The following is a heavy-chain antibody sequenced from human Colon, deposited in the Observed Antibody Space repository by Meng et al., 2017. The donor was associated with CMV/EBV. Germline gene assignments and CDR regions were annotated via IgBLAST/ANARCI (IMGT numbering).Heavy chain of an antibody. CDR2: INTNTGNP. V-gene: IGHV7-4-1*02. D-gene: IGHD7-27*01. CDR1: GNSCTTYT. Sequence: KVSCKASGNSCTTYTINWVRQAPGQGLEWMGWINTNTGNPTYAQGLTGRFAFSSDAAITTAYLHISSLEPEDTAVYYCTRGSTWGYWGQGTLVTVSS. CDR3: TRGSTWGY. J-gene: IGHJ4*02.